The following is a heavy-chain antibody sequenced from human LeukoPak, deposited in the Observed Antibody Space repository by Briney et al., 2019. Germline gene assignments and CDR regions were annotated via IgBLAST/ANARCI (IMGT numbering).Heavy chain of an antibody. Sequence: RAGGSLRLSCAASGFTFSSYAMSWVRQAPGKGLEGVSAISGSGGSTYYADSVKGRFTISRDNSKNTLYLQMSSLRAENTAVHHCAKRIVGATGYYAFDIWGQGTMVTVSS. CDR2: ISGSGGST. J-gene: IGHJ3*02. CDR1: GFTFSSYA. CDR3: AKRIVGATGYYAFDI. D-gene: IGHD1-26*01. V-gene: IGHV3-23*01.